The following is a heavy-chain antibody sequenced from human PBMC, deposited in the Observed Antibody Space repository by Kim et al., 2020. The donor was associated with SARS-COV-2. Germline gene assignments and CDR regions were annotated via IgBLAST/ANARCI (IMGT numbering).Heavy chain of an antibody. Sequence: GGSLRLSCAASGFTFSSYAMSWVRQAPGKGLEWVSAIPGSGDSTYYADSVKGRFTISRDNSKNTLYLQMNSLRAEDTAVYYCAKRYYETSGWFDYLGQGTLVTVSS. CDR1: GFTFSSYA. V-gene: IGHV3-23*01. CDR3: AKRYYETSGWFDY. CDR2: IPGSGDST. D-gene: IGHD3-22*01. J-gene: IGHJ4*02.